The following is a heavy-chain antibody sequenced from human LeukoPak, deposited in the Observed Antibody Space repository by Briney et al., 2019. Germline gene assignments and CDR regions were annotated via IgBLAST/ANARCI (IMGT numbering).Heavy chain of an antibody. CDR2: MNPNSGDT. V-gene: IGHV1-2*04. CDR1: GYTCTGYY. Sequence: ASVKVSCKASGYTCTGYYMHWVRQAPGQGLEWMGWMNPNSGDTNYAQKFQGWATMTRNTYISTAYIELSRLSYDDTAVYYCEATLWDYFDSWGQGTRVTVSS. CDR3: EATLWDYFDS. J-gene: IGHJ4*02. D-gene: IGHD3-16*01.